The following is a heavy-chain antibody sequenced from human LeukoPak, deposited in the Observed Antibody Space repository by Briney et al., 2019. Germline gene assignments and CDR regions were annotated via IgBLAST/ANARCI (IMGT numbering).Heavy chain of an antibody. J-gene: IGHJ4*02. CDR2: ISYDGSDK. CDR3: ARGGWNKFDY. V-gene: IGHV3-30*04. Sequence: PGRSLRLSCAASGFTFSSYAMHWVRQAPGKGLEWVAVISYDGSDKYYADSVKGRFTISRDNSKNTLYLQMNSLRAEDTAVYYCARGGWNKFDYWGQGTLVTVSS. CDR1: GFTFSSYA. D-gene: IGHD3-22*01.